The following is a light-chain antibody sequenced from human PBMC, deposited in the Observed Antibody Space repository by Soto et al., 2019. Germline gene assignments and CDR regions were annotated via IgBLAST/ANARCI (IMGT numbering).Light chain of an antibody. CDR1: SSDVGSYNY. J-gene: IGLJ1*01. Sequence: QSALTQPASVSGSPGQSIIISCTGTSSDVGSYNYVSWYQHHPGKAPRLMIYASSNRPSGVSHRFSGSRSGNTASLTISGLQAEDEADYYCSSYTSGSTLYVFGTGTQLTVL. V-gene: IGLV2-14*01. CDR3: SSYTSGSTLYV. CDR2: ASS.